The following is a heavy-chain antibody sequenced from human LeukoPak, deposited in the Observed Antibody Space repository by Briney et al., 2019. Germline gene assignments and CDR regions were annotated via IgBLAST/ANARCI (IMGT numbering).Heavy chain of an antibody. V-gene: IGHV3-23*01. Sequence: GGTLRLSCAASGFTFSNYDMTWIRQAPGKGLEWVSVINYSGLSTNYADSVKGRFTISRDNSKNTVYLQMTSLRVEDTAVYYCAKDQNWEGGYWGQGTLVTVSS. CDR2: INYSGLST. J-gene: IGHJ4*02. CDR1: GFTFSNYD. CDR3: AKDQNWEGGY. D-gene: IGHD7-27*01.